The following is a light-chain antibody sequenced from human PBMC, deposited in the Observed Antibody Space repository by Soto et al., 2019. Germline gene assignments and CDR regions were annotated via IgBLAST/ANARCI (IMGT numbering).Light chain of an antibody. Sequence: DLQMNQSPSSMSASLGDSLTIXXRASRDISHSLAWDQQKPGKVPKLXIYDASSLASGVPSRFSGRGAGTEFTLTISSLQPDDFASFYCQEYNSYPWTCGQGTNV. J-gene: IGKJ1*01. V-gene: IGKV1-5*01. CDR2: DAS. CDR3: QEYNSYPWT. CDR1: RDISHS.